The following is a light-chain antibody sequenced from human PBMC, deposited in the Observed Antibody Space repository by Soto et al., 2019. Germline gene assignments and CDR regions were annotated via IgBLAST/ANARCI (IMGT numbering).Light chain of an antibody. V-gene: IGKV3-11*01. CDR1: QSVSSY. Sequence: EIVLTQSPATLSLSPGERATLSCRASQSVSSYLAWYQQKPGQAPRLLIYDASNRATGIPARFSGSGSGTDFTLTISSLEPKDFAVYYCQQRSNWPPLFAFGPGTKVDI. J-gene: IGKJ3*01. CDR3: QQRSNWPPLFA. CDR2: DAS.